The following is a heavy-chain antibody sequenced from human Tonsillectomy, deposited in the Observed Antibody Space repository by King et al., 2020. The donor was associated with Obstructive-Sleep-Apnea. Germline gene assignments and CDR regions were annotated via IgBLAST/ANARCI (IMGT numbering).Heavy chain of an antibody. J-gene: IGHJ3*02. D-gene: IGHD5-18*01. CDR3: ASVRYSYGYLSAFDI. CDR2: IYYTGST. CDR1: GGSISSSSYY. Sequence: LQLQESGPGLVKPSETLSLTCTVSGGSISSSSYYWGWIRQPPGKGLEWSESIYYTGSTYYNPSLKSRVTISVDTSKNQFSLKLSSVTAADTAVYYCASVRYSYGYLSAFDIWGQGTMVTVSS. V-gene: IGHV4-39*07.